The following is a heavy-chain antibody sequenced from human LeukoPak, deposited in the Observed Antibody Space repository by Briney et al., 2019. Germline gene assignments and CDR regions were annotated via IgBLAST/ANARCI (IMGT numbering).Heavy chain of an antibody. D-gene: IGHD6-19*01. CDR1: GGSISSYY. V-gene: IGHV4-59*01. CDR2: IYYSGST. J-gene: IGHJ4*02. Sequence: PSETLSLTCTVSGGSISSYYWSWIRQPPGKGLEWIGYIYYSGSTNYNPSLKSRVTISVDTSKTQFSLKLSSVTAADTAVYYCARVDGIAVADEGYFDYWGQGTLVTVSS. CDR3: ARVDGIAVADEGYFDY.